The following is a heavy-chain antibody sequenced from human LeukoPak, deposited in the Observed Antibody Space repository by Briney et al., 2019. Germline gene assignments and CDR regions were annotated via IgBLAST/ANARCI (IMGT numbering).Heavy chain of an antibody. Sequence: GESLKISGKGAGYSFTSYWIGWGRQMPGKSLEWMGIIYPGGSDTRDSPSFQGQVTISADKSISTAYLQWSSLKASDTAIYYCVRHPRRYDSSPPFYGVDVWGQGTTVTVSS. CDR2: IYPGGSDT. CDR1: GYSFTSYW. D-gene: IGHD3-22*01. CDR3: VRHPRRYDSSPPFYGVDV. J-gene: IGHJ6*02. V-gene: IGHV5-51*01.